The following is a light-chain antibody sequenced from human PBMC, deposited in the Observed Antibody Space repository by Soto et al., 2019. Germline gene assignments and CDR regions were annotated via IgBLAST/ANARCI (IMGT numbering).Light chain of an antibody. CDR2: AAS. J-gene: IGKJ3*01. Sequence: IVMTQSPVALSVSPGERGTLSCRASQNIGSLLAWYQHKPGQAPRLLIYAASTRATGIPDRFSGSGSGTEFTLTISSLQSEDFAVYYCQHYNSWPPFPFGPGPKVDIK. CDR3: QHYNSWPPFP. CDR1: QNIGSL. V-gene: IGKV3-15*01.